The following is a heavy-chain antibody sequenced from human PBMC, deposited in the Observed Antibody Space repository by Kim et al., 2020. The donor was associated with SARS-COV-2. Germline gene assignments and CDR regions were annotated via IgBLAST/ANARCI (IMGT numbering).Heavy chain of an antibody. CDR3: ARGPCSSTSYHWYFDL. D-gene: IGHD2-2*01. V-gene: IGHV6-1*01. CDR1: GDSVSSNSAA. Sequence: SQTLSLTCAISGDSVSSNSAAWHWIRQSPSRGLEWLGRTYYRSKWYNDYAVSVKSRITINPDTSKNQFSLQLNSVTPEDTAVYYCARGPCSSTSYHWYFDLWGRGTLVTVSS. J-gene: IGHJ2*01. CDR2: TYYRSKWYN.